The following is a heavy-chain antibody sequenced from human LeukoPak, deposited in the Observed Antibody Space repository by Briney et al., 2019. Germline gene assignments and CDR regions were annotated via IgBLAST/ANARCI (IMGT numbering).Heavy chain of an antibody. CDR1: GFTFSSYA. D-gene: IGHD3-22*01. J-gene: IGHJ4*02. CDR2: ISGSGGST. Sequence: GGSLRLSCAASGFTFSSYAMSWVRQAPGKGLEWVSGISGSGGSTYYADSVKGRFTISRANSRKTLYLQMSSLRAEDTAVYYCAKALNYYDSSGSYYGNDYWGQGTLVTVSS. CDR3: AKALNYYDSSGSYYGNDY. V-gene: IGHV3-23*01.